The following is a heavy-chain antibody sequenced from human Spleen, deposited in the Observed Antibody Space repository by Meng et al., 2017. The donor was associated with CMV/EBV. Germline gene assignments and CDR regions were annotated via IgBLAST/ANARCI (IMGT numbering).Heavy chain of an antibody. Sequence: SETLSLTCTVSFGSISGYYWNWIRQPPGKGLEWIGYIYYSGTVNYNPSLRSRVAMSIDTSKNQFSLRLSSVNAADTAVYFCARRRVGSTPQQFYGMDVWGQGTTVTVSS. J-gene: IGHJ6*02. CDR3: ARRRVGSTPQQFYGMDV. CDR2: IYYSGTV. V-gene: IGHV4-59*01. D-gene: IGHD3-10*01. CDR1: FGSISGYY.